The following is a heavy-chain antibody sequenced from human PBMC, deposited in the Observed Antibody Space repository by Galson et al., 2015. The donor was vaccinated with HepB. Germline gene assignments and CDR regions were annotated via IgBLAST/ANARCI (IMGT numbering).Heavy chain of an antibody. CDR2: TYYRSQRYF. V-gene: IGHV6-1*01. J-gene: IGHJ4*02. Sequence: CAISGDSVSSRTASWNWIRQSPSRGLEWLGRTYYRSQRYFEYSASVTGRMTISPDTSENQFSLHLSSVTPEDTAIYFCARAWTSRPSTRQTDHFDYWGQGTLVTVSS. D-gene: IGHD1-1*01. CDR1: GDSVSSRTAS. CDR3: ARAWTSRPSTRQTDHFDY.